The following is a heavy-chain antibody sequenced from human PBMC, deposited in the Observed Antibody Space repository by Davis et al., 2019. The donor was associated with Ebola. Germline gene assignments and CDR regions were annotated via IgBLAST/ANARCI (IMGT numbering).Heavy chain of an antibody. CDR2: INHSGST. CDR1: GDSITTDRW. D-gene: IGHD2-2*02. J-gene: IGHJ4*02. V-gene: IGHV4-4*02. CDR3: ARGRRLYCSSTSCYTSDY. Sequence: SETLSLTCAVSGDSITTDRWWSWIRQPPGKWLEWIGEINHSGSTNYNPSLKSRVTISVDTSKNQFSLKLSSVTAADTAVYYCARGRRLYCSSTSCYTSDYWGQGTLVTVSS.